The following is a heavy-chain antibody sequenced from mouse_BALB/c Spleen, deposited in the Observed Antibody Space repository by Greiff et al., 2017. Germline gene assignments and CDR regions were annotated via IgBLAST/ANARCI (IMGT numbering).Heavy chain of an antibody. J-gene: IGHJ3*01. CDR1: GFNIKDTY. CDR3: ARSYYDYDGFAY. Sequence: VQLKQSGAELVKPGASVKLSCTASGFNIKDTYMHWVKQRPEQGLEWIGRIDPANGNTKYDPKFQGKATITADTSSNTAYLQLSSLTSEDTAVYYCARSYYDYDGFAYWGQGTLVTVSA. V-gene: IGHV14-3*02. D-gene: IGHD2-4*01. CDR2: IDPANGNT.